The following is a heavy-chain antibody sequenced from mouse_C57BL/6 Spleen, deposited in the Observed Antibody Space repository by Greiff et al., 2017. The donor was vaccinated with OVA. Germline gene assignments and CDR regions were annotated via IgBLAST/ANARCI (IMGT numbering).Heavy chain of an antibody. Sequence: QVQLQQPGAELVRPGSSVKLSCKASGYTFTSYWMDWVKQRPGQGLEWIGNIYPSDSETHYNQKFKDKATLTVDKSSSTAYMQLSSLTSEDSAVYYCARGYGFYAMDYWGQGTSVTVSS. V-gene: IGHV1-61*01. J-gene: IGHJ4*01. CDR3: ARGYGFYAMDY. CDR2: IYPSDSET. D-gene: IGHD1-1*01. CDR1: GYTFTSYW.